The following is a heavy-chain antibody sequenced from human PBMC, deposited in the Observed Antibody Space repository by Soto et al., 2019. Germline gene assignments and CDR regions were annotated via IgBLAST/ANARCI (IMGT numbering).Heavy chain of an antibody. CDR1: GGSISSGGYY. D-gene: IGHD2-15*01. CDR2: IYYSGST. CDR3: ARAEGQLGYCSGGSCYSGMDV. J-gene: IGHJ6*02. V-gene: IGHV4-31*03. Sequence: SETLSLTCTVSGGSISSGGYYWSWIRQHPGKGLEWIGYIYYSGSTYYNPSLKSRVTISVDTSKNQFSLKLSSVTAADTAVYYCARAEGQLGYCSGGSCYSGMDVWGQGTTVTVSS.